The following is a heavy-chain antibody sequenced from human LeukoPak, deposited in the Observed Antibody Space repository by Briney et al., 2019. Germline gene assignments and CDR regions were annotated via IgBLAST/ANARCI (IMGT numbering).Heavy chain of an antibody. Sequence: PGRSLSHPCTASGFTFGDYAVNWVRQAPGKGLEWVGFIRSIEYGGTGDYAASVKGRFSVSRDDSKSIAYLQMNSLKSEDTAVYYCTRAGKRDIFVVPAANYYWGRGTLVTVSS. CDR3: TRAGKRDIFVVPAANYY. D-gene: IGHD2-2*01. J-gene: IGHJ4*02. CDR2: IRSIEYGGTG. CDR1: GFTFGDYA. V-gene: IGHV3-49*04.